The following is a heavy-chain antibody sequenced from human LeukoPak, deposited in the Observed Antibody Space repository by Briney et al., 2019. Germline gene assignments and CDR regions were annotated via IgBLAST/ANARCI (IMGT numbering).Heavy chain of an antibody. D-gene: IGHD3-10*01. CDR2: INHSGST. V-gene: IGHV4-34*01. CDR3: ARDRKVENYYGSGSYLDAFDI. CDR1: GGSFSGYY. J-gene: IGHJ3*02. Sequence: SETLSLTCAVYGGSFSGYYWSWIRQPPGKGLEWIGEINHSGSTNYNPSLKSRVTISVDTSKNQFSLKLSSVTAADTAVYYCARDRKVENYYGSGSYLDAFDIWGQGTMVTVSS.